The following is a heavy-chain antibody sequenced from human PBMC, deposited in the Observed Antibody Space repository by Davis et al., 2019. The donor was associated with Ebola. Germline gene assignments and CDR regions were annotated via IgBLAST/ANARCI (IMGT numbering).Heavy chain of an antibody. CDR3: ARADTYTGIYSHFDC. Sequence: PSETLSLTCTVSGYSISNAYYWGWIRQPPGKGLEWIGSIYRSGSTHYDPSLRSRLTISMDTSKNQFSLKLTSVTAADTAVYYCARADTYTGIYSHFDCWGLGTLVTVSS. CDR2: IYRSGST. CDR1: GYSISNAYY. J-gene: IGHJ4*02. D-gene: IGHD1-26*01. V-gene: IGHV4-38-2*02.